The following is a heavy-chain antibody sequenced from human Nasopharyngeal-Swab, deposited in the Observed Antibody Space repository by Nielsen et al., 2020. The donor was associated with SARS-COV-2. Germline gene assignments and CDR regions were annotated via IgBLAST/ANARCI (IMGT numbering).Heavy chain of an antibody. CDR2: IFSGGST. CDR1: GFSVSYNY. CDR3: ARDFLGGDSTN. Sequence: GESLKISCEVSGFSVSYNYMSWVRQAPGKGLEWVSVIFSGGSTFYADSVKGRFTISRDTSKNTLYLQMFSLRAEDTAVYYCARDFLGGDSTNWGQGTLVTVSS. J-gene: IGHJ1*01. V-gene: IGHV3-53*01. D-gene: IGHD4-17*01.